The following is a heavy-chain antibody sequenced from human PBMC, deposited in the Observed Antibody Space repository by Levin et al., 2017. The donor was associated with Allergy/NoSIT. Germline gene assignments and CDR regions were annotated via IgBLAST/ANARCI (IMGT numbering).Heavy chain of an antibody. D-gene: IGHD3-22*01. Sequence: SETLSLTCTVSGGSIFSSSYYWGWIRQPPGKGLEWIVSIHYSGSTEYNPSLKSRVTISVDTSKNQFSLKLSSVTASDTAVYYCATQVPFYYDTSGRLGWNWFDPWGQGTLVTVSS. CDR2: IHYSGST. CDR3: ATQVPFYYDTSGRLGWNWFDP. CDR1: GGSIFSSSYY. V-gene: IGHV4-39*01. J-gene: IGHJ5*02.